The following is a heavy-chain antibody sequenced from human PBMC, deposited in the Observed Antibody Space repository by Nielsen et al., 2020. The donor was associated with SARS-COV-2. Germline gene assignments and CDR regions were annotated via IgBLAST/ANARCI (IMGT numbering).Heavy chain of an antibody. CDR1: GFSLSTSGMC. D-gene: IGHD3-22*01. V-gene: IGHV2-70*01. Sequence: SGPTLVKPTQTLTLTCTFSGFSLSTSGMCVSWIRQPPGKALEWLALLDWDDDKYYSTSLKTRLTISKDTSKNQVVLTMTNMDPVDTATYYCARTPYYYDSSGYYIDYWGQGTLVTVSS. CDR2: LDWDDDK. CDR3: ARTPYYYDSSGYYIDY. J-gene: IGHJ4*02.